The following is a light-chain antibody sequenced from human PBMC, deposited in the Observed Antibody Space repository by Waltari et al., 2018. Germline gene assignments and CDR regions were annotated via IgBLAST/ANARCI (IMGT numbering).Light chain of an antibody. CDR2: PAS. CDR3: QHFHSYPLT. CDR1: QGIRSL. J-gene: IGKJ4*01. V-gene: IGKV1-9*01. Sequence: DIQLTQSPPFLSASVGDRVTITCRASQGIRSLLAWYQQKSGRAPKILIYPASTLQSGVPSRFSGSGSGTDFTLTISSLQPEDFATYYCQHFHSYPLTFGGGTKVEIK.